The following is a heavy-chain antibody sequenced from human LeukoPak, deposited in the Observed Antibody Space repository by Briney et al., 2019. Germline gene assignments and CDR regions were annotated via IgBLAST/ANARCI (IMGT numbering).Heavy chain of an antibody. Sequence: GGSLRLSCAASGFTFSSYDMHWVRQATGKGLEWVSAIGTAGDTYYPGSVKGRFTNSRENAKNSLYLQMNSLRAGDTAVYYCARSFDWGNYYGMDVWGQGTTVTVSS. CDR1: GFTFSSYD. V-gene: IGHV3-13*01. CDR2: IGTAGDT. CDR3: ARSFDWGNYYGMDV. D-gene: IGHD3-9*01. J-gene: IGHJ6*02.